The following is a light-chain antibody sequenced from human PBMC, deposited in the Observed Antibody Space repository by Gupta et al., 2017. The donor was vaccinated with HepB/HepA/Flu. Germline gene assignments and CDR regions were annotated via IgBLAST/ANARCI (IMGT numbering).Light chain of an antibody. V-gene: IGKV2-28*01. CDR3: MQPLQTPWT. Sequence: IVMTQSPLSLPVTPGESASISCRSNQSLLHYHGYNSLHWYLQKPGQSPQLLLDLASNRASGVSDRCSGSGSGTDFILKISRVEADDVGIYYCMQPLQTPWTFGQGTKVELK. CDR1: QSLLHYHGYNS. J-gene: IGKJ1*01. CDR2: LAS.